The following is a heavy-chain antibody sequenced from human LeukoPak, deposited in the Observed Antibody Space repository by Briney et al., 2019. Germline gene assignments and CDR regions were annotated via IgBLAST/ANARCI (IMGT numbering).Heavy chain of an antibody. CDR3: ARGKPYDFWSGYYELDY. V-gene: IGHV4-61*08. CDR2: ISHSGST. J-gene: IGHJ4*02. D-gene: IGHD3-3*01. CDR1: GGSICGGSSRGYY. Sequence: SETLSLTCTVSGGSICGGSSRGYYWNWIRQPPGKRLEWIGYISHSGSTNYNPSLKSRVTISVDTSKNQFSLKLSSVTAADTAEYYCARGKPYDFWSGYYELDYWGQGTLVTVSS.